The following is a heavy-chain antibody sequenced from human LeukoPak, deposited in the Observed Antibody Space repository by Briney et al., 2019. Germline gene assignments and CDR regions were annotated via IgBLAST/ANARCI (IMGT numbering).Heavy chain of an antibody. V-gene: IGHV3-49*04. CDR3: TTDPYYNILTGSGYFHY. D-gene: IGHD3-9*01. CDR2: IRSKAYGGTT. CDR1: GFTFGDYA. J-gene: IGHJ4*02. Sequence: GGSLRLSCTASGFTFGDYAMSWVRQAPGKGLEWVGFIRSKAYGGTTEYAASVKGRFTISRDDSKSIAYLQMNSLKTEDTAVYYCTTDPYYNILTGSGYFHYWGQGTLVTVSS.